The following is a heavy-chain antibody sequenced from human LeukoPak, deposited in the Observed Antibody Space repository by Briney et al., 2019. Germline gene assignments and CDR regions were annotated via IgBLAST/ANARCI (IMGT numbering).Heavy chain of an antibody. Sequence: SETLSLTCAVYGGSFSGYYWSWIRQPPGKGLEWIGEINHSGSSNYNPSLKSRVTISVDTSKNQFSLKLSSVTAADTAVYYCARGDFRYCSSTSCYRSWFDPWGQGTLVTVSS. CDR3: ARGDFRYCSSTSCYRSWFDP. J-gene: IGHJ5*02. CDR2: INHSGSS. D-gene: IGHD2-2*01. CDR1: GGSFSGYY. V-gene: IGHV4-34*01.